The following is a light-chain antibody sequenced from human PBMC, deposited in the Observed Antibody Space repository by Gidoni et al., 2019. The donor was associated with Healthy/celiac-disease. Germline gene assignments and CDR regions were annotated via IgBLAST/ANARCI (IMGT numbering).Light chain of an antibody. J-gene: IGKJ1*01. V-gene: IGKV2-28*01. Sequence: DIVMTQSPLSLPVTPGAPASISCRSSQSLLHSNGYNYLACYLQKPGRSPQLLIYFGFNRADGVPARSSGSGAGTDFTLKSSRVEDEDVVVDYCMQALQTPPWTFGQGTKVEIK. CDR2: FGF. CDR1: QSLLHSNGYNY. CDR3: MQALQTPPWT.